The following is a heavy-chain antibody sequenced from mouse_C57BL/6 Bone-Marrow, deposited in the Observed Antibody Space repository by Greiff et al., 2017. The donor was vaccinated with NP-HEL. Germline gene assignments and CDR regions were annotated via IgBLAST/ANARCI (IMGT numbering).Heavy chain of an antibody. V-gene: IGHV1-85*01. CDR3: ARPDYYGSSPNYFDY. Sequence: VQGVESGPELVKPGASVKLSCKASGYTFTSYDINWVKQRPGQGLEWIGWLYPRDGSTKYNEKFKGKATLTVDTSSSTAYMELHSLTSEDSAVYFCARPDYYGSSPNYFDYWGQGTTLTVSS. CDR2: LYPRDGST. D-gene: IGHD1-1*01. CDR1: GYTFTSYD. J-gene: IGHJ2*01.